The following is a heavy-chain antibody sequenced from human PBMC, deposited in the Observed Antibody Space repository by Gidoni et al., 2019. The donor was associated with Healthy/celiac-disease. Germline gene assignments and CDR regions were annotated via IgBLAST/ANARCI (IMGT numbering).Heavy chain of an antibody. CDR2: IIPIFGTA. CDR1: GGTFSSYA. V-gene: IGHV1-69*01. D-gene: IGHD3-3*01. J-gene: IGHJ6*03. Sequence: QVQLVQSGAEVKKPGSSVKVSCKASGGTFSSYAISWVRQAPGQGLEWMGGIIPIFGTANYAQKFQGRVTITADESTSTAYMELSSLRSEDTAVYYCARVPKYYDFWSGSRDYYYYYYMDVWGKGTTVTVSS. CDR3: ARVPKYYDFWSGSRDYYYYYYMDV.